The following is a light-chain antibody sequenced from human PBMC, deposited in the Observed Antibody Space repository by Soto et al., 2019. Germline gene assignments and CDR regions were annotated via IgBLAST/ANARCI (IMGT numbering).Light chain of an antibody. V-gene: IGKV1-5*03. J-gene: IGKJ1*01. Sequence: IQMTQSPSTLSASVGDRVAITCRASQSIGIWLAWYQQKPGKAPRFLIYKASSLESGVPSRFSGSGYGTEFTLTIIRLQPDDFASYYCQQYNDYSWTFGQGTKMEIK. CDR1: QSIGIW. CDR3: QQYNDYSWT. CDR2: KAS.